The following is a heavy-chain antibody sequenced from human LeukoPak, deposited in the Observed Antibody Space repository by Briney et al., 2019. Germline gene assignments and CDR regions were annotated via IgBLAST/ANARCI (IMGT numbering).Heavy chain of an antibody. D-gene: IGHD6-13*01. V-gene: IGHV4-61*01. J-gene: IGHJ5*02. CDR3: ARGYSSIRGWFDP. CDR2: IYYSGST. CDR1: GGSVSSGSYY. Sequence: SETLSLTCTVSGGSVSSGSYYWNWIRQPPGKGLEWIGYIYYSGSTNYNPSLNGRVTISLDTSRNQFSLKLSSVTAADTAVFYRARGYSSIRGWFDPWGQGTPVTVSS.